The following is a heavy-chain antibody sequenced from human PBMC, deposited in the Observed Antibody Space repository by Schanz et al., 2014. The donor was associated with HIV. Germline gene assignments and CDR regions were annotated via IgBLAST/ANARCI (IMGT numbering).Heavy chain of an antibody. CDR3: AKIRGTRGAYDGMDV. CDR2: IGGSRGGT. Sequence: EVQLLESGRGLVQPGGSLRLSCAASGFTFSSYTMTWVRQAPGKGLEWVSGIGGSRGGTYYADSVKGRFTISRDNSKNTMFLQMNSLRVEDTAIYYCAKIRGTRGAYDGMDVWGQGTTVTVSS. V-gene: IGHV3-23*01. D-gene: IGHD3-10*01. J-gene: IGHJ6*02. CDR1: GFTFSSYT.